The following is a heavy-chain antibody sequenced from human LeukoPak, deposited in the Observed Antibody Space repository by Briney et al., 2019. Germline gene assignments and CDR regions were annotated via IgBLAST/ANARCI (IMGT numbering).Heavy chain of an antibody. J-gene: IGHJ6*02. CDR1: GGTVSSYG. CDR2: IIPIFGTA. V-gene: IGHV1-69*13. CDR3: AGRKVGSYYGSGKRTPAYYGMDV. Sequence: SVKVSCKASGGTVSSYGISWVRQAPGQGLEWMGGIIPIFGTANYAQKFQGRVTITADESTSTAYMELSSLRSEDTSVYYRAGRKVGSYYGSGKRTPAYYGMDVWGQGTTVTVSS. D-gene: IGHD3-10*01.